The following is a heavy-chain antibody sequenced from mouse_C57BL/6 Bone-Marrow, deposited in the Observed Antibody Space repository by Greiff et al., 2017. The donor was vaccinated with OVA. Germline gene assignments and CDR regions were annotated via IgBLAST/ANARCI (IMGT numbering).Heavy chain of an antibody. D-gene: IGHD1-1*01. CDR2: IDPENGDT. J-gene: IGHJ2*01. CDR1: GFNIKDDY. Sequence: VQLQQSGAELVRPGASVKLSCTASGFNIKDDYMHWVKQRPEQGLEWIGWIDPENGDTEYASKFQGKATITADTSSNTAYLQLSSLTSEDTAVYYCTTITTVYFDYWGQGTTLTVSS. CDR3: TTITTVYFDY. V-gene: IGHV14-4*01.